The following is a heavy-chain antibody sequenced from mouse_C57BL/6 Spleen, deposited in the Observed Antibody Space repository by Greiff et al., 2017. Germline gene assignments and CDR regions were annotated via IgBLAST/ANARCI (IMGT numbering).Heavy chain of an antibody. D-gene: IGHD1-1*01. J-gene: IGHJ1*03. CDR3: AREVDYGSSYGYFDV. CDR1: GYTFTSYW. CDR2: IHPNSGST. Sequence: VQLQQPGAELVKPGASVKLSCKASGYTFTSYWMHWVKQRPGQGLEWIGMIHPNSGSTNYNEKFKSKATLTVEKSSSTAYMQLSSLTSEDSAVYYCAREVDYGSSYGYFDVWGTGTTVTVSS. V-gene: IGHV1-64*01.